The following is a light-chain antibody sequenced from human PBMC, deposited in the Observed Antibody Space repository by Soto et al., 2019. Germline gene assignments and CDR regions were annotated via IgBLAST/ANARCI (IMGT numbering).Light chain of an antibody. J-gene: IGKJ4*01. CDR1: QSVSSN. CDR3: LQSYRTPLT. V-gene: IGKV3D-15*01. CDR2: GAS. Sequence: VMRQAPATLSVSPGERATLSCMASQSVSSNLAWYQQKPGQAPRLLIYGASNRATGIPDRFSGSGSGTDFTLTISRLEPEDFATYYCLQSYRTPLTFAGGTKVAIK.